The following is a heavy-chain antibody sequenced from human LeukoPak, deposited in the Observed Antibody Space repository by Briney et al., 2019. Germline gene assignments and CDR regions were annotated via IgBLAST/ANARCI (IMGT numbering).Heavy chain of an antibody. J-gene: IGHJ4*02. CDR2: ISMEGIT. Sequence: GGSLRLSCAVSGVSVNSYFMGWVRQAPGKGLEWVSLISMEGITHHADSVRGRFTISRDNSKNILYLQMNSLRVDDTAFYYCARGRGGDWGRGALVTVS. V-gene: IGHV3-53*01. D-gene: IGHD2-15*01. CDR1: GVSVNSYF. CDR3: ARGRGGD.